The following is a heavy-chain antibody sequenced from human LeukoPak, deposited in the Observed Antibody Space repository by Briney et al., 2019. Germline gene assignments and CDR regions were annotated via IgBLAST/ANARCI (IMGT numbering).Heavy chain of an antibody. D-gene: IGHD6-19*01. CDR3: ARQGYSSGPTPLDY. V-gene: IGHV4-4*07. CDR1: GGSISSFY. J-gene: IGHJ4*02. CDR2: IHTSGST. Sequence: SETLSLTCTVSGGSISSFYWSWIRQSAGKGLEWIGRIHTSGSTNYNPSLKSRVTISVDTSKNQFSLKLSSVTAADTAVYFCARQGYSSGPTPLDYWGQGTLVTVSS.